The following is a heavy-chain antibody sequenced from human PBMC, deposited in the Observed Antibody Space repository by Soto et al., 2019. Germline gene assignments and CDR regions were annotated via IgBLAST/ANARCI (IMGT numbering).Heavy chain of an antibody. CDR3: AKRPKTGGGATRTDY. Sequence: QVQLQQWGAGLLKPSETLSLTCAVYGGSFSSFYWSWIRQPPGKGLEWIGEINHSGSTNYNPSLKGSVNLSGDNAKNPFPLKPGPGTGAEKAVNYCAKRPKTGGGATRTDYWGQGTLVTVSS. D-gene: IGHD1-26*01. CDR1: GGSFSSFY. V-gene: IGHV4-34*06. J-gene: IGHJ4*02. CDR2: INHSGST.